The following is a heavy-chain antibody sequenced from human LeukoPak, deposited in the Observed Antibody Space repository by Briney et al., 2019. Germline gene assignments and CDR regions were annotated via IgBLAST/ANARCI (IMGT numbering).Heavy chain of an antibody. D-gene: IGHD2-15*01. J-gene: IGHJ4*02. V-gene: IGHV4-39*01. Sequence: PSETLSLTCTVSGGSISSSGYYWGWIRQPPGKGLEWIGSIYYSGSTYYDPSLKSRVTISVDTSKNQFSLKLSSVTAADTAVYYCARHARSIVVVVAASSPFDYWGQGTLVTVSS. CDR3: ARHARSIVVVVAASSPFDY. CDR2: IYYSGST. CDR1: GGSISSSGYY.